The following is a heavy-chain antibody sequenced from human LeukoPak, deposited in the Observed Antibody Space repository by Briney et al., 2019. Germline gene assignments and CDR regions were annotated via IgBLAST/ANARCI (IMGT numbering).Heavy chain of an antibody. Sequence: GRSLRLSCAASRFTFSSYAMYWVRQAPGKGLEWVAVISYDGSNKDYADSVKGRFAISRDNSKNTLYVQMNSLRAEDTAVYYCARDLGEFGGYSYGQYFYYGMDVWGQGTTVTVSS. V-gene: IGHV3-30*09. CDR2: ISYDGSNK. CDR3: ARDLGEFGGYSYGQYFYYGMDV. J-gene: IGHJ6*02. D-gene: IGHD5-18*01. CDR1: RFTFSSYA.